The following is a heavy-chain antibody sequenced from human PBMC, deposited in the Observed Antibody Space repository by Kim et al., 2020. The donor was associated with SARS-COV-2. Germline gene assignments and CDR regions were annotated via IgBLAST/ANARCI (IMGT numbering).Heavy chain of an antibody. J-gene: IGHJ4*02. V-gene: IGHV3-30*04. CDR2: ISYDGSNK. CDR1: GFTFSSYA. D-gene: IGHD3-10*01. CDR3: ARGRGSGSFQQRHFDY. Sequence: GGSLRLSCAASGFTFSSYAMHWVRQAPGKGLEWVAVISYDGSNKYYADSVKGRFTISRDNSKNTLYLQMNSLRAEDTAVYYCARGRGSGSFQQRHFDYWGQGTLVTVSS.